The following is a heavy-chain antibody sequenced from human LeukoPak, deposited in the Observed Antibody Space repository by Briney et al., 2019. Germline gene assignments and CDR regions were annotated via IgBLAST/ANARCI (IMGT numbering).Heavy chain of an antibody. D-gene: IGHD6-13*01. J-gene: IGHJ6*03. CDR2: INHSGST. Sequence: PSETLSLTCAVSGGSFSGYYWSWLRQPPGKGLEGIGEINHSGSTNYNPSLTSRVTISVDTSKNQFSLKLSSVTAADTAVYYCARGRYSSNYYYYYYMDVWGKGTTVTVSS. CDR3: ARGRYSSNYYYYYYMDV. CDR1: GGSFSGYY. V-gene: IGHV4-34*01.